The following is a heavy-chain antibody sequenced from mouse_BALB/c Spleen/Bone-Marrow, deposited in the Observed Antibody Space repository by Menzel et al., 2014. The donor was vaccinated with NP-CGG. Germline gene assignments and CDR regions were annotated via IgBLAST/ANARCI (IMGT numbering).Heavy chain of an antibody. CDR3: ARSGDSSGYWFAY. CDR2: IYPGDGST. D-gene: IGHD3-2*01. V-gene: IGHV1S56*01. Sequence: VQLQQSGPELAKPGALVKISCKASGYTFTSYDINWVKQRPGQGLEWIGWIYPGDGSTKYNEKFKGKATLTADKSSSTAYMQLSSLSSENSAVYFCARSGDSSGYWFAYWGQGTLVTVSA. J-gene: IGHJ3*01. CDR1: GYTFTSYD.